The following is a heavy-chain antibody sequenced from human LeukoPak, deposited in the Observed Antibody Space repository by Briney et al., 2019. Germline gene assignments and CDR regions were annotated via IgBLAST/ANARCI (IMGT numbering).Heavy chain of an antibody. J-gene: IGHJ3*02. CDR3: ARQAQYCGGDCYSDAFDI. CDR2: IYPGDSDT. V-gene: IGHV5-51*01. D-gene: IGHD2-21*02. CDR1: GYTFTNYW. Sequence: GESLKISCKGGGYTFTNYWIVWVRQMPGKGLEWMGIIYPGDSDTRYSPSFQGQVTISADKSISTAYLQWSSLKASDTAMYYCARQAQYCGGDCYSDAFDIWGQGTMVTVSS.